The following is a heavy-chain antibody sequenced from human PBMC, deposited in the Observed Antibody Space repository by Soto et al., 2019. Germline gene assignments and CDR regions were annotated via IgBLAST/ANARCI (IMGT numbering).Heavy chain of an antibody. CDR3: AFPDDSSGFDY. CDR1: GFTFSNAW. CDR2: ISGSGGST. D-gene: IGHD3-22*01. V-gene: IGHV3-23*01. Sequence: GGSLRLSCAASGFTFSNAWMNWVRQAPEKGLEWVSSISGSGGSTYYTDSVKGRFTISRDNSKNTLYLQMNSLRAGDTAVYYCAFPDDSSGFDYWGQGTLVTVS. J-gene: IGHJ4*02.